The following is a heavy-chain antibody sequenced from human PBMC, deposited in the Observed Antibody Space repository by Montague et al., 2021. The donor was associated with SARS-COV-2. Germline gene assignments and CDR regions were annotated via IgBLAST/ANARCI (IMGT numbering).Heavy chain of an antibody. V-gene: IGHV2-5*01. CDR1: GFSLTTSGEA. CDR2: IYWHDNK. CDR3: VRRRSRDGYGMDVFDI. J-gene: IGHJ3*02. Sequence: PALVKPTQTLTLTCNFSGFSLTTSGEAVGWIRQPPGKALEWLALIYWHDNKYYSPSLKKRLTITKDTSKNHVSLTLTNMDPVDTGTHYCVRRRSRDGYGMDVFDIWGQGTMVTVSS. D-gene: IGHD5-24*01.